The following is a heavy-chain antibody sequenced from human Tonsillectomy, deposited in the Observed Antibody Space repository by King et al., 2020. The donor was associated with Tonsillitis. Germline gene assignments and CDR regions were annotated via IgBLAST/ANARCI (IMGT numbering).Heavy chain of an antibody. CDR3: ARDTGEYSSSWYSYYYYGMDV. CDR2: INPSGGST. D-gene: IGHD6-13*01. V-gene: IGHV1-46*03. J-gene: IGHJ6*02. CDR1: GYTFTSYY. Sequence: QLVQSGAEVKKPGASVKVSCKASGYTFTSYYMHWVRQAPGQGLEWMGIINPSGGSTSYAQKFQGRVTMTRDTSTNTVYMELSSLRSEDTAVYYCARDTGEYSSSWYSYYYYGMDVWGQGTTVTVSS.